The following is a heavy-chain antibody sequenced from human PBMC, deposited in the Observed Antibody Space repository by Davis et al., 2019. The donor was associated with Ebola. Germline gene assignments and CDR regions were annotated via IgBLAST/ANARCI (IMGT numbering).Heavy chain of an antibody. CDR2: ISVRSIT. CDR3: AKVHPPTTVTTGWFDP. Sequence: PGGSLRLSCSASGLISSSYAMSWVPQAPWKGLEWVSSISVRSITYHADSVKGRFTISRDNSKNTLYLQMNSLRAEDTAVYYCAKVHPPTTVTTGWFDPWGQGTLVTVSS. V-gene: IGHV3-23*01. CDR1: GLISSSYA. D-gene: IGHD4-17*01. J-gene: IGHJ5*02.